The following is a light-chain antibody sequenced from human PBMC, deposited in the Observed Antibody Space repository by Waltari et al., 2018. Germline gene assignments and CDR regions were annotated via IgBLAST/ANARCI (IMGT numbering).Light chain of an antibody. CDR3: SSYSTINTRV. J-gene: IGLJ1*01. V-gene: IGLV2-14*01. CDR2: GVS. Sequence: QSALTQPASVSGSPGQSIAISCTGTSSDVGGSNYVSWYQEYPGKGPKLLISGVSDRPSGISDRFAGSKSGNTASLTISGLQAEDEADYYCSSYSTINTRVFGPGTKVTVL. CDR1: SSDVGGSNY.